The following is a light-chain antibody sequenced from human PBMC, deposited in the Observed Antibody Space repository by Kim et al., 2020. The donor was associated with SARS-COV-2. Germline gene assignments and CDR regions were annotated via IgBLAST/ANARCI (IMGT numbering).Light chain of an antibody. CDR1: RGSLASNY. CDR3: QSYDSTNQV. Sequence: KTVTTPGPRGRGSLASNYVHGYQPRPGSAPPTVIYGDNQRPLGVPVRFSGSIDSSSNSASLTISGWKTEAGAAYSGQSYDSTNQVFGGGPQLTVL. V-gene: IGLV6-57*03. CDR2: GDN. J-gene: IGLJ3*02.